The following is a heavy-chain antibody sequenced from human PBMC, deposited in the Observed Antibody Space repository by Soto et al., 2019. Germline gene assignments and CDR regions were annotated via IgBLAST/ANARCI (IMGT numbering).Heavy chain of an antibody. Sequence: QVQLQQWGAGLLKPSETLSLTCAVYGGSFSGYYWSWIRQPPGKGLEWMGEINHSGSTNYNPSLKSRVTISVDTSKNQFSLKLSSVTAADTAVYYCASPYYGAFDYWGQGTLVTVSS. CDR3: ASPYYGAFDY. CDR1: GGSFSGYY. V-gene: IGHV4-34*01. J-gene: IGHJ4*02. CDR2: INHSGST. D-gene: IGHD4-17*01.